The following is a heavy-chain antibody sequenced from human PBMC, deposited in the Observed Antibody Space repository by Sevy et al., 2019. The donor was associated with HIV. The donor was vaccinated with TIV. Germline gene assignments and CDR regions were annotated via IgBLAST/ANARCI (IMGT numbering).Heavy chain of an antibody. CDR1: GYTFTSYD. V-gene: IGHV1-8*01. CDR3: ARGLLHCSSTSCYDAEYYFDY. D-gene: IGHD2-2*01. CDR2: MNPNSGNT. J-gene: IGHJ4*02. Sequence: ASVKVSCKASGYTFTSYDINWVRQATGQGLEWMGWMNPNSGNTGYAQKFQGRVTMTRNTSISTAYMELSSLRSEDTAVYYCARGLLHCSSTSCYDAEYYFDYWGQRTLVTVSS.